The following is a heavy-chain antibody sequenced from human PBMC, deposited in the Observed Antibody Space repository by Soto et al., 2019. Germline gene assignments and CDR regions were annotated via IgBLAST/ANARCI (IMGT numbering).Heavy chain of an antibody. V-gene: IGHV3-30-3*01. Sequence: GGSLRLSCAASGFTFSSYAMHWVRQAPGKGLEWVAVISYDGSNKYYADSVKGRFTISRDNSKNTLYLQMNSLRAEDTAVYYCARDDLLVRETVEFDYWGQGTLVTVSS. CDR2: ISYDGSNK. J-gene: IGHJ4*02. CDR3: ARDDLLVRETVEFDY. D-gene: IGHD2-8*02. CDR1: GFTFSSYA.